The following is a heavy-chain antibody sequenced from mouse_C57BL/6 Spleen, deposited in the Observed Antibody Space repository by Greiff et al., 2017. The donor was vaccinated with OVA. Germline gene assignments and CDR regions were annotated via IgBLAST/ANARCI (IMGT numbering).Heavy chain of an antibody. D-gene: IGHD2-5*01. J-gene: IGHJ2*01. CDR1: GFTFSSYG. V-gene: IGHV5-6*01. CDR2: ISSGGSYT. CDR3: ARANSNSRYFDY. Sequence: EVKVVESGGDLVKPGGSLKLSCAASGFTFSSYGMSWVRQTPDKRLEWVATISSGGSYTYYPDSVKGRFTIPRDNAKNTLYLQMSSLKSEDTAMYYCARANSNSRYFDYWGQGTTLTVSS.